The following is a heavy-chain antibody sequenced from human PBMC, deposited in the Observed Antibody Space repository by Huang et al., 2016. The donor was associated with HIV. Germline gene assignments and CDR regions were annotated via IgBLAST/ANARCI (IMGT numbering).Heavy chain of an antibody. CDR2: IYYSGST. V-gene: IGHV4-39*01. Sequence: QLQLQGSGPGLVKPSETLSLTCTVSCGSITSSSCYRGGIRQPPGKGLEWVGSIYYSGSTDYNPSLKSRVTVSVYTSKNQFSLKLSSVTAADTAVYYCARHFSYYDSSGYTPWDAFDIWGQGTMVTVSS. D-gene: IGHD3-22*01. J-gene: IGHJ3*02. CDR1: CGSITSSSCY. CDR3: ARHFSYYDSSGYTPWDAFDI.